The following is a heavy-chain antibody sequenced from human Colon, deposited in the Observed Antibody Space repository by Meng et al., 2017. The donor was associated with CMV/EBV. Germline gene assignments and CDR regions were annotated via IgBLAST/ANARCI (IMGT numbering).Heavy chain of an antibody. CDR1: GFTFRNYA. V-gene: IGHV3-21*01. Sequence: GSLKISCAASGFTFRNYAMNWVRQAPGKGLEWVSFISSSSREIYYADSVKGRFTISRDNAKNSLYLQMNSLRAEDSAVYYCASTIVVEPAATTDYWGQGTLVTVSS. D-gene: IGHD2-2*01. CDR3: ASTIVVEPAATTDY. CDR2: ISSSSREI. J-gene: IGHJ4*02.